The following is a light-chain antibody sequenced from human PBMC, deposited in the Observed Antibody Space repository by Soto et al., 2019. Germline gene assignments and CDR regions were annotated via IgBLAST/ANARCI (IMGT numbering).Light chain of an antibody. CDR3: QKYNSAPWT. J-gene: IGKJ1*01. Sequence: DIQMTQSPSTLSASVGDRVTITCRASQSINNWLAWYQQKPGKVPKLLIYAASTLQSGVPSRFSGGASGTDFTLTISSLQPEDVATYYCQKYNSAPWTFGQGTKVEIK. CDR2: AAS. V-gene: IGKV1-27*01. CDR1: QSINNW.